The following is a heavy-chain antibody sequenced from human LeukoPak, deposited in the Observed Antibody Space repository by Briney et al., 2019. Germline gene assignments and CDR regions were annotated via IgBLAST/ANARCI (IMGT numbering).Heavy chain of an antibody. CDR1: GFTFSRYG. V-gene: IGHV3-30*03. CDR3: ARDHGSYYYFDY. J-gene: IGHJ4*02. Sequence: GGSLRLSCAASGFTFSRYGLHWVRQAPGKGLEWVAVIANDGKDKKYADSVKGRFTISRDNSKSTLYLQMNSLRAEDTAVYYCARDHGSYYYFDYWGQGTLVTVSS. D-gene: IGHD1-26*01. CDR2: IANDGKDK.